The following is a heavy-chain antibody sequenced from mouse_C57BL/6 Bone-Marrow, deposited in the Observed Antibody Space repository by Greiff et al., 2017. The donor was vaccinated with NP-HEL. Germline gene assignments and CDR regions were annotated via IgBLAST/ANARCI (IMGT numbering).Heavy chain of an antibody. CDR3: AREYDYYEYDCWYFDV. CDR2: ISDGGSYT. V-gene: IGHV5-4*01. J-gene: IGHJ1*03. Sequence: EVQLQQSGGGLVKPGGSLKLSCAASGFTFSSYAMSWVRQTPEKRLEWVATISDGGSYTYYPDNVKGRFTISRDNAKNNLYLQMSHLKSEDTAMYYCAREYDYYEYDCWYFDVWGTGTTVTVSS. D-gene: IGHD2-4*01. CDR1: GFTFSSYA.